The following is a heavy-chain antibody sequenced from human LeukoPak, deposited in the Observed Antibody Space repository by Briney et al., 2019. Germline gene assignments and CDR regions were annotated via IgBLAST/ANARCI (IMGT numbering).Heavy chain of an antibody. CDR3: ARDDETGSGSYYYYGMDV. CDR2: ISGSGDTI. Sequence: GGSLRLSCAASKFIFSDYYMSWIRQAPGKGLEWVSYISGSGDTIYYADSVKGRFTITRDNAKNSLYLQMNSLRAEDTAVYYCARDDETGSGSYYYYGMDVWGQGTTVTVSS. J-gene: IGHJ6*02. CDR1: KFIFSDYY. V-gene: IGHV3-11*01. D-gene: IGHD2-15*01.